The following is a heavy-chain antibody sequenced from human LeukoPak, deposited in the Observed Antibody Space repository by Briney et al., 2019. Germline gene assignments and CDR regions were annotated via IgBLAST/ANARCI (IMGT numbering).Heavy chain of an antibody. J-gene: IGHJ6*02. CDR1: GDSVSSNSAA. CDR2: TYYRSKWYN. D-gene: IGHD3-10*01. Sequence: SQTLSLTCAISGDSVSSNSAAWNWIRQSPSRGLEWLGRTYYRSKWYNDYAVSVKSRITINPDTSMNQFSLQLNSVTPEDTAVYYCAYGVISPQGYYYGMDVWGQGTTVTVSS. V-gene: IGHV6-1*01. CDR3: AYGVISPQGYYYGMDV.